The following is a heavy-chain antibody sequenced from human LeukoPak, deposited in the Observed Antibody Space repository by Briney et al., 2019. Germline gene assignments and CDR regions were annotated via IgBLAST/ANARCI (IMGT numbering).Heavy chain of an antibody. D-gene: IGHD2-2*01. Sequence: SETLSLTCTVSGGSISSSSYYWGWIRQPPGKGLEWIGSIYYSGSTYYNPSLKSRVTISVDTSKNQFSLKLSSVTAADTAVYYCARDRARDIVVVPAVWGQGTLVTVSS. CDR2: IYYSGST. J-gene: IGHJ4*02. CDR1: GGSISSSSYY. V-gene: IGHV4-39*02. CDR3: ARDRARDIVVVPAV.